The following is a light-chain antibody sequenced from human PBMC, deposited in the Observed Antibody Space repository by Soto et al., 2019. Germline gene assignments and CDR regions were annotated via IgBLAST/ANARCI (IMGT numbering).Light chain of an antibody. Sequence: DIQMTQSPSSLSASVGDRVTITCQASQDISNYLNWYQQKPGKAPKLLIYDASNLETGVPSRFSGSLSGTEFPFTISSLQPEDIATYYCQQYDNRPPTFGGGTKVEIK. CDR1: QDISNY. CDR2: DAS. CDR3: QQYDNRPPT. J-gene: IGKJ4*01. V-gene: IGKV1-33*01.